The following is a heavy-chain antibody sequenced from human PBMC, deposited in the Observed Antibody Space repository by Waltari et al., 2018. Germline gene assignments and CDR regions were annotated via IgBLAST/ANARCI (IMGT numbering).Heavy chain of an antibody. J-gene: IGHJ4*02. CDR2: IYTRGST. D-gene: IGHD5-12*01. Sequence: QVQLQESGPGLVKPSQTLSLTCTVSGGSISSGSYYWSWIRQPAGKGLEWIGRIYTRGSTNYNPSLKSRVTISVDTSKNQFSLKLSSVTAADTAVYYCARDVAIALDYWGQGTLVTVSS. CDR1: GGSISSGSYY. V-gene: IGHV4-61*02. CDR3: ARDVAIALDY.